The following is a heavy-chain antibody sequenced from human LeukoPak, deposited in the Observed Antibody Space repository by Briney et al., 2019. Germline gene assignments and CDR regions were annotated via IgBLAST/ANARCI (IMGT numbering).Heavy chain of an antibody. J-gene: IGHJ4*02. CDR1: GFTFRSYG. D-gene: IGHD6-19*01. CDR3: ARPYSSGWYGDFDY. Sequence: GGSLRLSCAASGFTFRSYGMYWVRQAPGKGLEWVAVISYDASNKYYADSVKGRFTISRDNSKNTLYLQMNSLRAEDTAVYYCARPYSSGWYGDFDYWGQGTLVTVSS. CDR2: ISYDASNK. V-gene: IGHV3-30*19.